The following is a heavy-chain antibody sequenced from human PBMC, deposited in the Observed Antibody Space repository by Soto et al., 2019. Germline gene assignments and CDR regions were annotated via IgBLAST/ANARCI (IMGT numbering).Heavy chain of an antibody. CDR3: ARAFVVAATYYYGMDV. CDR1: GFTVSSNY. J-gene: IGHJ6*02. Sequence: EVQLVESGGGLIQPGGSLRLSCAASGFTVSSNYMSWVRQAPGKGLEWVSVIYSGGSTYYAESVKGRFTISRDNSNNTLYPQMKSLRTEDTAVYYCARAFVVAATYYYGMDVWGQGTTVTVSS. V-gene: IGHV3-53*01. D-gene: IGHD2-15*01. CDR2: IYSGGST.